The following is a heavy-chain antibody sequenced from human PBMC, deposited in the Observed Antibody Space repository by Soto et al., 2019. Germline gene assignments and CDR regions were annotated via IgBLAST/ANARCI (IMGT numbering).Heavy chain of an antibody. CDR3: ARDTYYDSSGP. CDR2: IYSGGST. V-gene: IGHV3-66*01. D-gene: IGHD3-22*01. CDR1: GFTVSSIY. Sequence: GGSLRLSCAASGFTVSSIYMSWVRQAPGKGLEWVSVIYSGGSTYYADSVKGRFTISRDNSKNTLYLQMNSLRAEDTAVYYCARDTYYDSSGPWGQGTLVTSPQ. J-gene: IGHJ5*02.